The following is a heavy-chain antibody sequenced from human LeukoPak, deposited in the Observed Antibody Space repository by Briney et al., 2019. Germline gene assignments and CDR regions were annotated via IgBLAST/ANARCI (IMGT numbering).Heavy chain of an antibody. CDR2: IYTSGIT. D-gene: IGHD3-10*01. J-gene: IGHJ4*02. Sequence: GGSLRLSCAASGFVVSDNYMSWVRQAPGQGLEWVSLIYTSGITKYTDSVKGRFTISRDNSKNTLSLQMNSLRADDTAVYYCAKDAVAPGSGGDYFDYWGQGTLVTVSS. CDR3: AKDAVAPGSGGDYFDY. V-gene: IGHV3-53*01. CDR1: GFVVSDNY.